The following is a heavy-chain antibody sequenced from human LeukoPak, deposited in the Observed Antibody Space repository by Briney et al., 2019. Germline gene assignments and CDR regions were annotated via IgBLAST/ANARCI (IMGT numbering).Heavy chain of an antibody. Sequence: PGRSLRLSCAASGFTFSSYAMHWVRQAPGKGLEWVADISYDGSNKYYADSVKGRFTITRDNSKNTLYLQMNSLRAEDTAVYYCARDPGIVGATDWFDPWGQGTLVTVSS. J-gene: IGHJ5*02. CDR2: ISYDGSNK. CDR3: ARDPGIVGATDWFDP. CDR1: GFTFSSYA. D-gene: IGHD1-26*01. V-gene: IGHV3-30-3*01.